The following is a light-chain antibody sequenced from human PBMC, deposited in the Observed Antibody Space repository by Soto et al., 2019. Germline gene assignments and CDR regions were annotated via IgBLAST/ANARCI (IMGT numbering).Light chain of an antibody. V-gene: IGKV1-5*03. Sequence: DIQMTQYPSPLSASVGGRVTITCRASQSISSWLAWYQQKPGKAPKLLIYKASSLESGVPSRFSGSGSGTEFTLTISSLQPDDFATYYCQQYNSYSWTFGQGTKVDIK. CDR1: QSISSW. CDR3: QQYNSYSWT. J-gene: IGKJ1*01. CDR2: KAS.